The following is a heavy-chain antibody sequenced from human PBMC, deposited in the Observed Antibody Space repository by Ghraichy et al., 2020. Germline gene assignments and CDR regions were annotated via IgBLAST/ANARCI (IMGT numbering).Heavy chain of an antibody. CDR3: ARDAIWSGYYVDGYYYYMDV. Sequence: GGSLRLSCAASGFTFSSYSMNWVRQAPGKGLEWVSSISSSSSYIYYADSVKGRFTISRDNAKNSLYLQMNSLRAEDTAVYYCARDAIWSGYYVDGYYYYMDVWGKGTTVTVSS. J-gene: IGHJ6*03. V-gene: IGHV3-21*01. CDR2: ISSSSSYI. CDR1: GFTFSSYS. D-gene: IGHD3-3*01.